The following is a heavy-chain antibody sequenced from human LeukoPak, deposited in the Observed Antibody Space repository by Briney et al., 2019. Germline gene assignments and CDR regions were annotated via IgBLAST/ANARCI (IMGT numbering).Heavy chain of an antibody. Sequence: SVKVSCKASGGTFSSYAISWVRQAPGQGLEWMGGIIPIFGTANYAQKFQGRVTITADESTSTAYMELSSLRSEDTAVYYCATSGGELPADYWGQGTLVSVSS. CDR1: GGTFSSYA. J-gene: IGHJ4*02. CDR2: IIPIFGTA. V-gene: IGHV1-69*01. CDR3: ATSGGELPADY. D-gene: IGHD1-26*01.